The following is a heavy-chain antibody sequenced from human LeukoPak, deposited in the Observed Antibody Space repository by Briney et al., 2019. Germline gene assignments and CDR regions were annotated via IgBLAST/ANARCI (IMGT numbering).Heavy chain of an antibody. CDR3: AGGILWHGYYYYYMDV. D-gene: IGHD2-21*01. CDR2: INSDGSST. CDR1: GFTFSSYW. V-gene: IGHV3-74*01. Sequence: PGGSLRLSCAASGFTFSSYWMHWARQAPGKGLVWVSRINSDGSSTSYADSVKGRFTISRDNAKNTLYLQMNSLRAEDTAVYYCAGGILWHGYYYYYMDVWGKGTTVTVSS. J-gene: IGHJ6*03.